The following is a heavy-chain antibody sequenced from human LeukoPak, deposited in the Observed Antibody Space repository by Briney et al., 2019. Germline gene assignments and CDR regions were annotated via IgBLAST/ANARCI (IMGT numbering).Heavy chain of an antibody. V-gene: IGHV1-69*13. CDR2: INPIFGTA. J-gene: IGHJ4*02. CDR1: GYTFTDYY. CDR3: ARDLSGYSDY. Sequence: SVKVSCKASGYTFTDYYIHWVRQAPGQGLEWMGWINPIFGTANYAQKFQGRVTITADESTSTAYMELSSLRSEDTAVYYCARDLSGYSDYWGQGTLVTVSS. D-gene: IGHD1-26*01.